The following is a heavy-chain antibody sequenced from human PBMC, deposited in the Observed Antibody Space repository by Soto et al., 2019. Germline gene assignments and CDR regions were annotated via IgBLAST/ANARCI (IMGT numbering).Heavy chain of an antibody. D-gene: IGHD6-13*01. V-gene: IGHV3-30-3*01. Sequence: QVQLVESGGGVVQPGRSLRLSCAASGFTFSSYAMHWVRQAPGKGLEWVAVISYDGSNKYYADSVKGRFTISRDNSKNTLYLQMNSLRAEDTAVYYCARDKSGIAAADWHYGMDVWGQGTTVTVSS. J-gene: IGHJ6*02. CDR3: ARDKSGIAAADWHYGMDV. CDR2: ISYDGSNK. CDR1: GFTFSSYA.